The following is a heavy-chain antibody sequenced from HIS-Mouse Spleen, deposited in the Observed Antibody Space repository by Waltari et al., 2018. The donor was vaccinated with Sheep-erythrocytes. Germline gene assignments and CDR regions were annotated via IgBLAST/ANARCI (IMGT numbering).Heavy chain of an antibody. Sequence: QVQLVESGGGVVQPGRSLRLSCDASGFTFSSYAMQLVRQAPGKGLEWVAVISYDGSNKYYADSVKGRFTISRDNSKNTLYLQMNSLRAEDTAVYYCARETSGYSYAFDIWGQGTMVTVSS. CDR3: ARETSGYSYAFDI. CDR1: GFTFSSYA. CDR2: ISYDGSNK. J-gene: IGHJ3*02. D-gene: IGHD5-18*01. V-gene: IGHV3-30*04.